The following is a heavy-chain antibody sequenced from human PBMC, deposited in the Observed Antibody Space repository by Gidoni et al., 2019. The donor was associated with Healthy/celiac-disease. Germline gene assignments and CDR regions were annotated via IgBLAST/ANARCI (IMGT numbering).Heavy chain of an antibody. V-gene: IGHV4-34*01. J-gene: IGHJ4*02. Sequence: QVQLQQWGAGLLKPSETLSLTCAVYGGSFSGYYWSWIRQPPGKGLEWIGEINHSESTNYNPSPKSRVTISVDTSKNQFSLKLSSVTAADTAVYYCARTLLLWFGEYGYFDYWGQGTLVTVSS. D-gene: IGHD3-10*01. CDR1: GGSFSGYY. CDR2: INHSEST. CDR3: ARTLLLWFGEYGYFDY.